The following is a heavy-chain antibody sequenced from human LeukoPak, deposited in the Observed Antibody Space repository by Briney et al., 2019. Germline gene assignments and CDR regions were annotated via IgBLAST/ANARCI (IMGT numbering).Heavy chain of an antibody. CDR1: GGSISSSNG. CDR3: ATEAYYDGSGPHFDY. Sequence: SGTLSLTCAVSGGSISSSNGWTWVRQPPGKGLEGIGEIYHAGNTNYNPSLKSRVTISVNKSKNQFSLKLTSVTAADTAVYYCATEAYYDGSGPHFDYWGQGTLVTVSS. D-gene: IGHD3-22*01. CDR2: IYHAGNT. V-gene: IGHV4-4*02. J-gene: IGHJ4*02.